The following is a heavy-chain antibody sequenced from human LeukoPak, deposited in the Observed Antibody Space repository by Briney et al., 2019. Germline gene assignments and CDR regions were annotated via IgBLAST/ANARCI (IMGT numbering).Heavy chain of an antibody. CDR2: ITPDGSST. CDR1: GFSFSTYW. J-gene: IGHJ4*02. V-gene: IGHV3-74*01. D-gene: IGHD3-16*01. Sequence: GGSLRLSCAASGFSFSTYWMHWVRQVPGKGPEWVSHITPDGSSTNYADSVKGRFIISRDNAKNTLYLQMNSLRAKDTAVYYCSSQISRGGNWGQGTLVTVSS. CDR3: SSQISRGGN.